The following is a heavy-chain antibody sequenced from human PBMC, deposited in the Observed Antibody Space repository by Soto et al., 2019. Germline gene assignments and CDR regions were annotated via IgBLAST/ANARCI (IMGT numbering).Heavy chain of an antibody. Sequence: SETLSLTCTVSGGSINNYYWSWIRQPPGKGLEWIGYIYYSGRPTYNPSLKSRVTMSPDTSKNQFSLKLSSVTAADTAVYYCVIDVVAVAGTVSDYYYYYGMDVWGQGTTVTVSS. D-gene: IGHD6-19*01. CDR2: IYYSGRP. CDR1: GGSINNYY. V-gene: IGHV4-59*12. CDR3: VIDVVAVAGTVSDYYYYYGMDV. J-gene: IGHJ6*02.